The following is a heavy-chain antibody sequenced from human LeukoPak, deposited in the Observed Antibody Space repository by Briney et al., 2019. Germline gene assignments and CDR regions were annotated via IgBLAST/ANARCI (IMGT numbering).Heavy chain of an antibody. D-gene: IGHD6-19*01. V-gene: IGHV3-53*01. CDR1: GFTVSSNY. Sequence: GGSLRLSCAASGFTVSSNYMSWVRQAPGKGLEWVSVIYSGGSTYYADSVKGRFTISRDNSKNTLYLQMNSLRAEDTAVYYCARDAYSSGWYDYWGQGTLVTVSS. CDR2: IYSGGST. CDR3: ARDAYSSGWYDY. J-gene: IGHJ4*02.